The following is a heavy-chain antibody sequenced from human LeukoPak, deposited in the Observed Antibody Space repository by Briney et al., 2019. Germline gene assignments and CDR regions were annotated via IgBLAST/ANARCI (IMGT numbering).Heavy chain of an antibody. J-gene: IGHJ4*02. Sequence: PSETLSLTCAVYGGSFSGYYWSWIRQPPGKGLEWIGEINHSGSTTYNPSLKSRVTISVDTSKNQFSLKLSSVTAADTAVYYCARTYSSGWYEDYWGQGTLVTVSS. CDR2: INHSGST. CDR3: ARTYSSGWYEDY. CDR1: GGSFSGYY. V-gene: IGHV4-34*01. D-gene: IGHD6-19*01.